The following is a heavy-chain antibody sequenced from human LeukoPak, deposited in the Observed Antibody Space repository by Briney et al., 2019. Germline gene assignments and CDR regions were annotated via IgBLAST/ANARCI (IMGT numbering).Heavy chain of an antibody. Sequence: GGSLRLSCAASGFTFSAYTMNWVRQAPGKGLEWVSYISSSSSTIYYADSVKGRFTISRDNAKNSLYLQMNSLRDEDTAVYYCARDSHDSSGYYSYWGQGTLVTVSS. J-gene: IGHJ4*02. CDR3: ARDSHDSSGYYSY. V-gene: IGHV3-48*02. D-gene: IGHD3-22*01. CDR2: ISSSSSTI. CDR1: GFTFSAYT.